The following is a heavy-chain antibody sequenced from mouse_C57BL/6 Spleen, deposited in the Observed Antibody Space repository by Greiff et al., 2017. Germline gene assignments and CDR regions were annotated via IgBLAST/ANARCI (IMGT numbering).Heavy chain of an antibody. CDR2: IRNKANNHAT. CDR1: GFTFSDAW. CDR3: TRNYDYPAIGY. V-gene: IGHV6-6*01. J-gene: IGHJ4*01. Sequence: EVQGVESGGGLVQPGGSMKLSCAASGFTFSDAWMDWVRQSPEKGLEWVAEIRNKANNHATYYAESVKGRFTISRDDSKSSVYLQMNSLRAEDTGIYYCTRNYDYPAIGYWGQGTSVTVSS. D-gene: IGHD2-4*01.